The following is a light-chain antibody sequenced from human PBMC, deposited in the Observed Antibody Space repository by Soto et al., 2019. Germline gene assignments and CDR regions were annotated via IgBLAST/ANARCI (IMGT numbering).Light chain of an antibody. CDR1: QSIANY. V-gene: IGKV1-39*01. J-gene: IGKJ3*01. CDR3: QESFSTPFT. Sequence: DIQMTQSPSSLSASVGDRVTITCRASQSIANYLNWYQQKPGKAPELLIYAASSLQSGVPSRFSGSGSGTAFTLTISSLPPEDFATYYCQESFSTPFTFGPGTKVDIK. CDR2: AAS.